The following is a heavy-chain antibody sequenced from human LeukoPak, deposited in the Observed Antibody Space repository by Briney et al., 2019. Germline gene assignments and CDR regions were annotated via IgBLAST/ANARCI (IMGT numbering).Heavy chain of an antibody. CDR2: INPSGGST. D-gene: IGHD6-13*01. V-gene: IGHV1-46*03. J-gene: IGHJ4*02. Sequence: ASVKVSCKASVYTFTSYYMHWVRQAPGQGLEWMGIINPSGGSTSYAQKFQGRVTMTRNTSTSTVYMERSSLRSEDTAVYYCARDGLRYSSSWYMGYWGQGTLVTVSS. CDR1: VYTFTSYY. CDR3: ARDGLRYSSSWYMGY.